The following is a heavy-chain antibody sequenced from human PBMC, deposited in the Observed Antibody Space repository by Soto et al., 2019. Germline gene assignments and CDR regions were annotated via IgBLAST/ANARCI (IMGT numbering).Heavy chain of an antibody. J-gene: IGHJ3*02. CDR3: ARGIAGAASGRAFDI. V-gene: IGHV4-59*01. CDR2: TYYSGST. CDR1: GGYIGNDY. Sequence: SETLSLTCTVSGGYIGNDYWSWIRRPPGKELEWIGYTYYSGSTNYSPSLKSRVTISVDTSKNQFSLRLSSVTSADTAIYYCARGIAGAASGRAFDIWGQGTMVTVSS. D-gene: IGHD1-26*01.